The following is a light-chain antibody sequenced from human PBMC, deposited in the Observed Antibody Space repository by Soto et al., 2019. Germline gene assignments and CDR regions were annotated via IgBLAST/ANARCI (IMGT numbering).Light chain of an antibody. CDR3: QQYYTTPFT. CDR2: WAS. Sequence: DIVMTQSPDSLAASLGERATINCKSSQSILYNSNNKNYLAWYQQKPGQPPKLLLYWASTRESGVPDRFSGSGSGTDFTLTISSLQAEDVAVYYCQQYYTTPFTFGPGTKVDIK. J-gene: IGKJ3*01. V-gene: IGKV4-1*01. CDR1: QSILYNSNNKNY.